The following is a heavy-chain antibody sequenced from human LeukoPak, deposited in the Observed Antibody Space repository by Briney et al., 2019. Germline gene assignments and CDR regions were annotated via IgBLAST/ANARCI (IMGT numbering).Heavy chain of an antibody. CDR1: GFTFSDSY. J-gene: IGHJ6*03. V-gene: IGHV3-23*01. Sequence: GGSLRLSCAASGFTFSDSYMSWVRQAPGKGLEWVSAISGSGGSTYYADSVKGRFTISRDNSKNTLYLQMNSLRAEDTAVYYCAKQGRKYYYYYMDVWGKGTTVTVSS. D-gene: IGHD1-14*01. CDR2: ISGSGGST. CDR3: AKQGRKYYYYYMDV.